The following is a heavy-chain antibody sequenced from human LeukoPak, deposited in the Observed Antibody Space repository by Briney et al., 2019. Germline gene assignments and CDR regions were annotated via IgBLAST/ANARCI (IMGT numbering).Heavy chain of an antibody. CDR1: GYSISSGYY. V-gene: IGHV4-38-2*01. D-gene: IGHD2-8*01. Sequence: SSETLSLTCAVSGYSISSGYYWGWIRQPPGKGLEWIGSIYHSGSTYYNPSLKSRVTISVDTSKNQFSLKLTSVTAADTAVYYCARLVPPGSFDYWGQGTLVTVSS. CDR2: IYHSGST. CDR3: ARLVPPGSFDY. J-gene: IGHJ4*02.